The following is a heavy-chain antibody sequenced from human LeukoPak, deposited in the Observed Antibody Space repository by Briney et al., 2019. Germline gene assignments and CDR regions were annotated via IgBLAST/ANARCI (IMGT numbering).Heavy chain of an antibody. CDR1: GGSISSSNW. CDR2: IYHSGST. D-gene: IGHD5-18*01. Sequence: SETLSLTCAVSGGSISSSNWWSWVRQPPGKGLEWIGEIYHSGSTNYNPPLKSRVTISVDKSKNQFSLKLSSVTAADTAVYYCARGSAMVNEWFDPWGQGTLVTVSS. J-gene: IGHJ5*02. CDR3: ARGSAMVNEWFDP. V-gene: IGHV4-4*02.